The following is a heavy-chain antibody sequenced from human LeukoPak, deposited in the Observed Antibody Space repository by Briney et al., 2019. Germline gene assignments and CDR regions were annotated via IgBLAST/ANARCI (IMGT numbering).Heavy chain of an antibody. CDR1: GGTFISYA. Sequence: GASVKVSCKASGGTFISYAISWVRQAPGQGLEWMGRIIPILGIANYAQKFQGRVTITADKSTSTAYMELSSLRSEDTAVYYCARDLGIVGATNDYWGQGTLVTVSS. V-gene: IGHV1-69*04. CDR2: IIPILGIA. D-gene: IGHD1-26*01. CDR3: ARDLGIVGATNDY. J-gene: IGHJ4*02.